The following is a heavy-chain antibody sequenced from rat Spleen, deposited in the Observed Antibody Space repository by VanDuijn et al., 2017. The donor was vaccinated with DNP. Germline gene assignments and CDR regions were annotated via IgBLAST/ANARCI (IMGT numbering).Heavy chain of an antibody. Sequence: EVQLVGSGGGLVQPGRSLKLSCAASGFTFSNYYMAWVRQAPTKGLEWVADIRPSGSRHPYPDSVKGRFTISRDNAKSSLDLQMNSLKSEDTATYYCVRPLFNFDSFPDNWGQGVMVTVSS. CDR1: GFTFSNYY. D-gene: IGHD1-3*01. CDR2: IRPSGSRH. CDR3: VRPLFNFDSFPDN. V-gene: IGHV5-25*01. J-gene: IGHJ2*01.